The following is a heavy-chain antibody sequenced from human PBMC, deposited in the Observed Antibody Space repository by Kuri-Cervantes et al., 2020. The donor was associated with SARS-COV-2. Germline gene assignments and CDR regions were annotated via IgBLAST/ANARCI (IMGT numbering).Heavy chain of an antibody. Sequence: GESLKISCAASGFTFSIYWMSWVRQAPGKGLEWVANIKEDGSEKYYVDSVKGRFTISRDNAKNSLYLQMNSLRAEDTAVYHCARVDGYKYSTYYFDYWGQGILVTVSS. D-gene: IGHD5-24*01. CDR1: GFTFSIYW. CDR3: ARVDGYKYSTYYFDY. J-gene: IGHJ4*02. CDR2: IKEDGSEK. V-gene: IGHV3-7*01.